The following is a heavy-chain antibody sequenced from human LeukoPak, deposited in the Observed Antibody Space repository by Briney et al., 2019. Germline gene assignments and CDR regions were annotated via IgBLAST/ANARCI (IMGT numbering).Heavy chain of an antibody. CDR1: GYSFSSYT. CDR3: ARGGAPGYSYGYGGKACGY. J-gene: IGHJ4*02. CDR2: SNTNTGSP. V-gene: IGHV7-4-1*02. D-gene: IGHD5-18*01. Sequence: ASVKVSCKSSGYSFSSYTISGVRQAPGQRLEWMGWSNTNTGSPTYAQGFTGRFVFALDTSVSTAYLQISSLKAEDTAVYYCARGGAPGYSYGYGGKACGYWGQGTLVTVSS.